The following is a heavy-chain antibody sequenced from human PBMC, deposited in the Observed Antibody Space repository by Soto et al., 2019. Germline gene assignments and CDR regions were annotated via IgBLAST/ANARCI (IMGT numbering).Heavy chain of an antibody. V-gene: IGHV5-10-1*01. CDR3: ARLGALHPLDY. CDR2: IHPSDSYT. J-gene: IGHJ4*02. Sequence: PGGSLKISCKGSGYNFSNYCITWVRQMPGKGLEWMGRIHPSDSYTNYSPSFQGHVTISTDKSFSTASLQWSSLKASDSAIDYCARLGALHPLDYWGQGTLVTVSS. CDR1: GYNFSNYC. D-gene: IGHD3-16*01.